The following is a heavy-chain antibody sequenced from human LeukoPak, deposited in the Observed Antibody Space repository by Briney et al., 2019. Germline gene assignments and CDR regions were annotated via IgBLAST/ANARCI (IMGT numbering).Heavy chain of an antibody. CDR3: ARLPLLDYYDSSGYYRDY. CDR2: IYYSGST. Sequence: SETLSLTCTVSGGSISSSSYYWGWIRQPPGKGLEWIGSIYYSGSTYYNPSLKSRVTISVVTSKNQFSLKLSSVTAADTAAYYCARLPLLDYYDSSGYYRDYWGQGTLVTVSS. J-gene: IGHJ4*02. CDR1: GGSISSSSYY. V-gene: IGHV4-39*01. D-gene: IGHD3-22*01.